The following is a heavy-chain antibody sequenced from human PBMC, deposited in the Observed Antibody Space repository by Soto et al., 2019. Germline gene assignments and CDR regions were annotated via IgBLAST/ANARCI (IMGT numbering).Heavy chain of an antibody. V-gene: IGHV1-69*13. CDR2: IIPIFGTA. CDR3: ARGGVVPAAYPEYYFDY. CDR1: GGTFSSYA. Sequence: ASVKVSCKASGGTFSSYAISWVRQAPGQGLEWMGGIIPIFGTANYAQKFQGRVTITADESTSTAYMELSSLRSEDTAVYYCARGGVVPAAYPEYYFDYWGQGTLVTVSS. D-gene: IGHD2-2*01. J-gene: IGHJ4*02.